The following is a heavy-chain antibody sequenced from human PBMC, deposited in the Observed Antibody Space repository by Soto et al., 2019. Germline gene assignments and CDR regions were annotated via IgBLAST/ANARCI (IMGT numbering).Heavy chain of an antibody. CDR2: INHSGST. D-gene: IGHD3-22*01. V-gene: IGHV4-34*01. CDR3: ARGIYVSSGYREGPALRYYYGMDV. J-gene: IGHJ6*02. CDR1: GGSFSGYY. Sequence: SETLSLTCAVDGGSFSGYYWSWIRQPPGKGLKWIGEINHSGSTNYNPSLKSRVTISVDTSKNQFSLKLSPVTAADTAVYYCARGIYVSSGYREGPALRYYYGMDVWGQGTTVTVSS.